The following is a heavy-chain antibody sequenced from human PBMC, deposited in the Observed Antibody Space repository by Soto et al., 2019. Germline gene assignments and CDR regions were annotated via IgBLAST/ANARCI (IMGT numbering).Heavy chain of an antibody. CDR2: IYYSGST. D-gene: IGHD6-13*01. Sequence: SETLSLTCTVSGGSISSYYWSWIRQPPGKGLEWIGYIYYSGSTNYNPSLKSRVTISVDTSKNQFSPKLSSVTAADTAVYYCECGYSIEGTNWFDPWRQGTLDTVSS. CDR1: GGSISSYY. V-gene: IGHV4-59*01. CDR3: ECGYSIEGTNWFDP. J-gene: IGHJ5*02.